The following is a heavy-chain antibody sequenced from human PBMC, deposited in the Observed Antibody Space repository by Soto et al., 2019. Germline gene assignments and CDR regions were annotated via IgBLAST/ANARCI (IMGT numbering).Heavy chain of an antibody. CDR2: ISYDGSNT. J-gene: IGHJ6*02. V-gene: IGHV3-30*18. CDR1: GFTFSSYG. D-gene: IGHD5-12*01. CDR3: ANVDVGSYGMDV. Sequence: QVQLVESGGGVVQPGRSLRLSRAASGFTFSSYGMHWVRQAPGKGLEWVAVISYDGSNTYYADSVKGRFTISRDNSKNTLYLQMNSLRAEDTAVYYCANVDVGSYGMDVWGQGTTVTVSS.